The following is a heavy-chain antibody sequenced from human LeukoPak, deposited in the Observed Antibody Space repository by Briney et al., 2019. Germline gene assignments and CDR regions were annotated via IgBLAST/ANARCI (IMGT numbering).Heavy chain of an antibody. D-gene: IGHD3-22*01. CDR2: ISAYNGNT. Sequence: GASVKVSCKASGYTFTSYGISWVRQAPGQGLEWMGWISAYNGNTNYAQKLQGRVTMTTDTSTSTAYMELRSLRSDDTAVYYCARESLNYYDSKFDYWGQGTLVTVSP. CDR1: GYTFTSYG. V-gene: IGHV1-18*01. J-gene: IGHJ4*02. CDR3: ARESLNYYDSKFDY.